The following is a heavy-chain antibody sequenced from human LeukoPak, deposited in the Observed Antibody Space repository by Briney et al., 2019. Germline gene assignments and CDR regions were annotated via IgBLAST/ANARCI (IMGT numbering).Heavy chain of an antibody. V-gene: IGHV1-8*01. CDR3: ASMGYCSGGSCYPYYYYGMDV. CDR2: MNPNSGNT. CDR1: GYTFTSYD. D-gene: IGHD2-15*01. Sequence: ASVKVSCKASGYTFTSYDINWVRQATGQGLEWMGWMNPNSGNTGYAQKFQGRVTMTRNTSISTAYMELSSLRSEDTAVYYCASMGYCSGGSCYPYYYYGMDVWGQGTTVTVS. J-gene: IGHJ6*02.